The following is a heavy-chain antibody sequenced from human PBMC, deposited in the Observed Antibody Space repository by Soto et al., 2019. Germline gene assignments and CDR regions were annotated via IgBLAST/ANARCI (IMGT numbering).Heavy chain of an antibody. Sequence: EVQLLESGGGWVQPGGSLRLSCAASGFTFSNYAMTWVRQAPGKGLEWVSVITGSGGGTYFVDSVKGRFTISRDNSKNTLYLQMNSLRAEDTAVYYCAKRPLTAAGFDYWGQGTLVTVSS. J-gene: IGHJ4*02. CDR1: GFTFSNYA. V-gene: IGHV3-23*01. D-gene: IGHD6-13*01. CDR2: ITGSGGGT. CDR3: AKRPLTAAGFDY.